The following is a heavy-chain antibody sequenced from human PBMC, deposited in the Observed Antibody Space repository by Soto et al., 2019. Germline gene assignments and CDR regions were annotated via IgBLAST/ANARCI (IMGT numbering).Heavy chain of an antibody. Sequence: GGSLRLSCSTSGFNFDKYAMSWVRQAPGKGLEWVSSISGHGGSTWHADSVKGRFTIARDNSKNTLYLEMNSLRAQDTALYYCARYPQEVLSQYFDYWGKGTLVTVSS. CDR3: ARYPQEVLSQYFDY. CDR2: ISGHGGST. J-gene: IGHJ4*02. D-gene: IGHD4-4*01. V-gene: IGHV3-23*01. CDR1: GFNFDKYA.